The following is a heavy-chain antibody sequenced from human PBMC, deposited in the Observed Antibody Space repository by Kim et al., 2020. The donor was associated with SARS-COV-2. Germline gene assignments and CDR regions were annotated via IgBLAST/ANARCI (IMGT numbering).Heavy chain of an antibody. Sequence: SETLSLTCTVSGGSISSYYWSWIRQPPGKGLEWIGYIYYSGSTNYNPSLKSRVTISVDTSKNQFSLKLSSVTAADTAVYYCAGVDSRGYWIDYWGQGTLVTVSS. V-gene: IGHV4-59*13. CDR3: AGVDSRGYWIDY. CDR1: GGSISSYY. CDR2: IYYSGST. D-gene: IGHD5-18*01. J-gene: IGHJ4*02.